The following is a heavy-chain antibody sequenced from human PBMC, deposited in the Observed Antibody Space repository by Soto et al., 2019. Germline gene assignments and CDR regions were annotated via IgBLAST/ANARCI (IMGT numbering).Heavy chain of an antibody. J-gene: IGHJ4*02. CDR2: IIPIFGTA. CDR1: GGTFSSYA. CDR3: AGRSGYYASGSYFDN. V-gene: IGHV1-69*13. D-gene: IGHD3-10*01. Sequence: SVKVSCKASGGTFSSYAISWVRQAPGQGLEWMGGIIPIFGTANYAQKFQGRVTITADESTSTAYMELSSLRPENTAGYYCAGRSGYYASGSYFDNWGQGTMVTVSS.